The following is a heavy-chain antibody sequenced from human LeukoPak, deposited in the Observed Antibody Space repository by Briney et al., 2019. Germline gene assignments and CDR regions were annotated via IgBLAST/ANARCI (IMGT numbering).Heavy chain of an antibody. D-gene: IGHD3-10*01. J-gene: IGHJ3*02. Sequence: SETLSLTCTVSGGLISISTYYWGRIRQPPGKGLEWIGSIYYSGTTHYNPSLKSRVTIAVDTSKNQFSLKLSSVTAADTAVYYCARSSITMGTYGAFDIWGRGTMVTVSS. CDR3: ARSSITMGTYGAFDI. CDR1: GGLISISTYY. CDR2: IYYSGTT. V-gene: IGHV4-39*07.